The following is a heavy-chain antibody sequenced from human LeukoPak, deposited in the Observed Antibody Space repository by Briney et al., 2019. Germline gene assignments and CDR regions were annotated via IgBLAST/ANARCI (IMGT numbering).Heavy chain of an antibody. CDR2: MRYDGSNK. CDR3: ARDRYSSGWYGDFDY. CDR1: GFTFSSYG. V-gene: IGHV3-30*02. D-gene: IGHD6-19*01. Sequence: GGSLRLSCAASGFTFSSYGMHWVRQAPGKGLEWVAFMRYDGSNKYYADSVKGRFTISRDNSKNTLYLQMNSLRAEDTAVYYCARDRYSSGWYGDFDYWGQGTLVTVSS. J-gene: IGHJ4*02.